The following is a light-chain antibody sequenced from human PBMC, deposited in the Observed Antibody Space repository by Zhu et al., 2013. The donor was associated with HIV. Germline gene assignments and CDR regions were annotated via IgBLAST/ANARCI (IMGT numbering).Light chain of an antibody. J-gene: IGKJ2*01. V-gene: IGKV1-5*03. CDR2: KAS. CDR1: QSISSW. Sequence: DIQMTQSPSTLSASVGDRVTITCRASQSISSWLAWYQQKPGKAPKLLIYKASSLESGVPSRFSGRGSGTEFTFTISSLHPDDFATYYCQQSNTYTFGQGTKLEIK. CDR3: QQSNTYT.